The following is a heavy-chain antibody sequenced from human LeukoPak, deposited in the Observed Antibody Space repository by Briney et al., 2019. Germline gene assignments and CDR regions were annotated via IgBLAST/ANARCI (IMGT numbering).Heavy chain of an antibody. CDR3: ARLLRFGELLDY. CDR2: IYPGDSET. V-gene: IGHV5-51*01. Sequence: GESLKISWKGSGYSFTTNWIGWVRQMPGKGLEWMGIIYPGDSETRYSPSFQGQVTISADKSITTAYLQWSSLKASDTAMYYCARLLRFGELLDYWGQGTLVAVSS. J-gene: IGHJ4*02. D-gene: IGHD3-10*01. CDR1: GYSFTTNW.